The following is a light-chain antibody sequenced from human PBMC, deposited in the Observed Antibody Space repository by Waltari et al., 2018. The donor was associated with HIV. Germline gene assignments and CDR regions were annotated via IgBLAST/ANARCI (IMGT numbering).Light chain of an antibody. Sequence: QSALSQPASVSGSPGQSITIPCPGTSSAVGAYHYVSWYQQRPGKAPKLMIYEVSQRLSGVSNRFSGAKSGNTASLTISGLQAEDEADYYCSSYTTSSVVFGGGTKLTVL. J-gene: IGLJ2*01. V-gene: IGLV2-14*01. CDR3: SSYTTSSVV. CDR1: SSAVGAYHY. CDR2: EVS.